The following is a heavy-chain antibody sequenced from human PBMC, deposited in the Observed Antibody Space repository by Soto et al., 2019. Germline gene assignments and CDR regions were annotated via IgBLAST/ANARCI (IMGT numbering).Heavy chain of an antibody. CDR1: GFTFSTYG. CDR2: IWHDGSNT. Sequence: QVRLVEFGGGVVQPGNSLRLSCAASGFTFSTYGMHWVRQAPGKGLEWVAHIWHDGSNTYYIDSVKGRFTISRDNSKNTLYLQMNSLRAEDRAVYYCATEIDWLHAFDFWGQGTMVTVSS. J-gene: IGHJ3*01. D-gene: IGHD3-9*01. CDR3: ATEIDWLHAFDF. V-gene: IGHV3-33*01.